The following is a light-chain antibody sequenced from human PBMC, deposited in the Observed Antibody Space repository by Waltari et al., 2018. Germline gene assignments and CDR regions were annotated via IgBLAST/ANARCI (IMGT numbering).Light chain of an antibody. J-gene: IGLJ1*01. CDR1: SSDVGGYNY. CDR3: SSYAGSINPYV. CDR2: YVT. Sequence: QSALTQPPSASGSPGQSVTISCTGTSSDVGGYNYVSWYQQLPGKAPKLMISYVTNLPAGVPDRFYGSKSGNTASLTVSGLQTEAEADYYCSSYAGSINPYVFGSGTRVTVL. V-gene: IGLV2-8*01.